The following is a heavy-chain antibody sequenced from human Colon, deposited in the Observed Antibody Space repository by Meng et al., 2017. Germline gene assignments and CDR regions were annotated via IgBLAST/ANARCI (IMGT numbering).Heavy chain of an antibody. D-gene: IGHD6-13*01. CDR1: GGSFSGYY. J-gene: IGHJ4*02. CDR3: ARGRSGSSWYGGDY. CDR2: INHSGST. V-gene: IGHV4-34*01. Sequence: QVPVQQLGAGLLKPSETLSLPCAVYGGSFSGYYWSWIRQPPGKGLEWIGEINHSGSTNYNPSLKSRVTISVDTSKNQFSLKLSSVTAADTAVYYCARGRSGSSWYGGDYWGQGTLVTVSS.